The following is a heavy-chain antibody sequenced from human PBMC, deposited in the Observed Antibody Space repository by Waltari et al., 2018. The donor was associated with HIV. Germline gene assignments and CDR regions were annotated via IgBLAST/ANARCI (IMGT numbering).Heavy chain of an antibody. Sequence: EVQLVQSGGGLVHPGGSRRLSCAASGFSVSRYWMHWVRQIPGQGLVWVSRINPDGNTINYADSVRGRFTISRDYAKNTLYLQMNSLRDEDTAMYYCVKDMFGEYDYWGQGTLVTVSS. V-gene: IGHV3-74*01. J-gene: IGHJ4*02. CDR3: VKDMFGEYDY. D-gene: IGHD3-10*02. CDR1: GFSVSRYW. CDR2: INPDGNTI.